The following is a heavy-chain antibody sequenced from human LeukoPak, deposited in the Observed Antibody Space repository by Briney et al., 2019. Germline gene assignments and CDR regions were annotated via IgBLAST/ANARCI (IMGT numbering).Heavy chain of an antibody. CDR3: AKFPNYYGSGSYPNGAFDI. Sequence: GGSLRLSCAASGFTFSSYAMHWVRQAPGKGLGWVAVISYDESNKYYADSVKGRFTIPRDNSKNTLYLQMNSLRAEDTAVYYCAKFPNYYGSGSYPNGAFDIWGQGTMVTVSS. CDR2: ISYDESNK. J-gene: IGHJ3*02. CDR1: GFTFSSYA. D-gene: IGHD3-10*01. V-gene: IGHV3-30*18.